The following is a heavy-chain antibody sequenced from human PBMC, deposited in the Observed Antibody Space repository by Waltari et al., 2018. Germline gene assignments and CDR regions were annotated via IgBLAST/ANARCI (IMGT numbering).Heavy chain of an antibody. J-gene: IGHJ4*02. V-gene: IGHV4-38-2*01. CDR1: GYSITSAYW. CDR2: IHYTGDT. CDR3: AGHEWGLPGF. D-gene: IGHD1-26*01. Sequence: QVQLQESGPGLVKPSETLSLTCGVSGYSITSAYWWAWFRQPPGKGLEWIASIHYTGDTQYSPSLKIRVTISADKSKNEVSLRLTSVTAADTAVYYCAGHEWGLPGFWGQGTLVTVSS.